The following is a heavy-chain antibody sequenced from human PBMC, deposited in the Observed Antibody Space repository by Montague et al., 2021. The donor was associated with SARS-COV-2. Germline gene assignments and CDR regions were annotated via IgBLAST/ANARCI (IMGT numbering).Heavy chain of an antibody. D-gene: IGHD1-7*01. Sequence: SETLSLTCTVSGGSVGSSHYYWAWIRQPPGKGLEWIGTIYYSGSTYYNPSPRSRVTVDVDASTTQFSLTLRSVTAADTAVYFCARGLYNWNYEHWFDTWGQGTLVTVSS. CDR1: GGSVGSSHYY. CDR3: ARGLYNWNYEHWFDT. J-gene: IGHJ5*02. V-gene: IGHV4-39*01. CDR2: IYYSGST.